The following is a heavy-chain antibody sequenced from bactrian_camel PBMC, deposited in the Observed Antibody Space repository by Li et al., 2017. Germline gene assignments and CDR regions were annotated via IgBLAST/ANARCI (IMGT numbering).Heavy chain of an antibody. CDR2: INTGGGTT. V-gene: IGHV3S1*01. J-gene: IGHJ6*01. D-gene: IGHD6*01. Sequence: HVQLVESGGDLVQPGGSLKLSCTASGITIINYQMSWARQTPGKGLEWVSSINTGGGTTYYVDSVKGRFTISRDLAKATVSLQMNSLKSQDAAVYYCVRAAGTWYSTDFGYWGQGTQVTVS. CDR3: VRAAGTWYSTDFGY. CDR1: GITIINYQ.